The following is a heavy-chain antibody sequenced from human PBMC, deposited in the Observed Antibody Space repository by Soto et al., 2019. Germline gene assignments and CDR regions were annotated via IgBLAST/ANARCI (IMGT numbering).Heavy chain of an antibody. J-gene: IGHJ4*02. V-gene: IGHV3-74*01. CDR3: AYDPPGIGVKY. Sequence: EVQLVESGGGLVQPGGSLRLSCTASGFTFSTYWMHWVRQTPGKGLVWVSRINPDGSSISYADSVKGRFTISRDNAKNTLYLYMISLRDEDTAVYYCAYDPPGIGVKYWGQGTLVTVSS. CDR2: INPDGSSI. D-gene: IGHD3-10*01. CDR1: GFTFSTYW.